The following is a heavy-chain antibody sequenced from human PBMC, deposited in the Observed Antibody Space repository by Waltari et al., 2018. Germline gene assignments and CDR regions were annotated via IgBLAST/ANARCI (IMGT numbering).Heavy chain of an antibody. Sequence: EVQLVESGGGLVQPGKSLRLSCLPSGSMFEVSAIHGVRQVPGKGLERRSGISWNRNNIVYEDSVKGRFTISRDNAGNSRYLLMNNLRAEDTALYYCVRDAFGNTIGGVFDYWGQGTLLTVSS. CDR1: GSMFEVSA. CDR2: ISWNRNNI. CDR3: VRDAFGNTIGGVFDY. J-gene: IGHJ4*02. D-gene: IGHD3-3*01. V-gene: IGHV3-9*01.